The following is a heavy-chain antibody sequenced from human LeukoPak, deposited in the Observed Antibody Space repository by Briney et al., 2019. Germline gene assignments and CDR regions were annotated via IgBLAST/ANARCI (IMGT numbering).Heavy chain of an antibody. Sequence: GASVKVSCKASGYTFTGYYMHWVRQAPGQGLEWMGWINPNSGGTNYAQKFQGRVTMTRDTSISTAYMELSGLRSDDTAVYYCARITYRYMALHYFDYWGQGTLVTVSS. CDR1: GYTFTGYY. V-gene: IGHV1-2*02. CDR2: INPNSGGT. J-gene: IGHJ4*02. CDR3: ARITYRYMALHYFDY. D-gene: IGHD1-1*01.